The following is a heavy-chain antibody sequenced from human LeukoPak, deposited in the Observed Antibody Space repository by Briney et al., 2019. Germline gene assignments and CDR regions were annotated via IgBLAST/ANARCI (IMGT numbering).Heavy chain of an antibody. J-gene: IGHJ3*02. CDR1: GFTFSSYG. V-gene: IGHV3-48*01. CDR2: ISSSSSTI. D-gene: IGHD3-3*01. CDR3: ARDRVLETIFGVVPDAFDI. Sequence: GGSLRLSCAASGFTFSSYGMHWVRQAPGKGLEWVSYISSSSSTIYYADSVKGRFTISRDNAKNSLYLQMNSLRAEDTAVYYCARDRVLETIFGVVPDAFDIWGQGTMVTVSS.